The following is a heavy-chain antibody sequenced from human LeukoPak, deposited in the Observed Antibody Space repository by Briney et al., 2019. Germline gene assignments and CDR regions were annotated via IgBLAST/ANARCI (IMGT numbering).Heavy chain of an antibody. V-gene: IGHV1-2*02. CDR2: INPNSGGT. CDR1: GYTFTGYY. D-gene: IGHD3-10*01. Sequence: ASVKVSCKASGYTFTGYYMHWVRQAPGQGLEWMGWINPNSGGTNYAQKFQGRVTMTRDTSISTAYMELSRLRSDDTAVYYCARDYDYYGSGSYSDYYMDVWGKGTTVTISS. J-gene: IGHJ6*03. CDR3: ARDYDYYGSGSYSDYYMDV.